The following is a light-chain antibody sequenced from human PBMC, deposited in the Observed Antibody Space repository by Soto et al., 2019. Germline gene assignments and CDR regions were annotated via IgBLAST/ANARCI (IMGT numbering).Light chain of an antibody. CDR1: SSDVGGYNY. V-gene: IGLV2-11*01. J-gene: IGLJ7*01. CDR2: DVS. Sequence: QSVLTQPRSVSGSPGQSVTISCTGTSSDVGGYNYVSWYQQHPGKAPNLMIYDVSKRPSGVPDRFSGSKSGNTASLTISGLQAEDEADYYCCSYAGSYAVFGGGTKLTVL. CDR3: CSYAGSYAV.